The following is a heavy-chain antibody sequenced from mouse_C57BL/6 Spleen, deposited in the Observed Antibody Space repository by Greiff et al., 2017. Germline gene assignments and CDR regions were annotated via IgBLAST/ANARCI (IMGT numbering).Heavy chain of an antibody. V-gene: IGHV5-2*01. CDR2: INSDGGST. CDR1: EYEFPSHD. J-gene: IGHJ3*01. CDR3: ARISSYYDGRWFAY. Sequence: EVNLVESGGGLVQPGESLKLSCESNEYEFPSHDMSWVRKTPEKRLELVAAINSDGGSTYYPDTMERRFIISRDNTKKTLYLQMSSLRSEDTALYYCARISSYYDGRWFAYWGQGTLVTVSA. D-gene: IGHD1-1*01.